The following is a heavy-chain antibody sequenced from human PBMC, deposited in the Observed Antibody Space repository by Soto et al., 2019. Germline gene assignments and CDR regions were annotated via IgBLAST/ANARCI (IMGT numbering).Heavy chain of an antibody. CDR1: GFTFSNYW. D-gene: IGHD2-15*01. CDR2: INSDGSVS. J-gene: IGHJ6*03. CDR3: ARGDCVGGTCYSLAGSFYYYMEV. Sequence: EVQLVESGGGLVQPGGSLRLSCAASGFTFSNYWMYWVRQAQGRGLVWVSRINSDGSVSGYADSVKGGLTISRDNVKNTLYLQMDSLRAEDTAVYYCARGDCVGGTCYSLAGSFYYYMEVWGKGTTVTVFS. V-gene: IGHV3-74*01.